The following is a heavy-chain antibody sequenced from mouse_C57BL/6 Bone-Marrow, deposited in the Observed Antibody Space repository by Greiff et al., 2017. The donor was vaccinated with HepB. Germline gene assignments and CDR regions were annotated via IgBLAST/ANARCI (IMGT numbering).Heavy chain of an antibody. CDR3: ARRGYDYAPHWYFDV. D-gene: IGHD2-4*01. Sequence: EVQGVESGPGMVKPSQSLSLTCTVTGYSITSGYDWHWIRHFPGNKLEWMGYISYSGSTNYNPSLKSRISITHDTSKNHFFLKLNSVTTEDTATYYCARRGYDYAPHWYFDVWGTGTTVTVSS. CDR1: GYSITSGYD. J-gene: IGHJ1*03. V-gene: IGHV3-1*01. CDR2: ISYSGST.